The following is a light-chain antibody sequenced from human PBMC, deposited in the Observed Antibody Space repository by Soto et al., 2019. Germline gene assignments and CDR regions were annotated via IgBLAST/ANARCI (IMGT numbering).Light chain of an antibody. CDR1: GSDIGTYKY. CDR2: EVS. V-gene: IGLV2-8*01. CDR3: TSYAGSSNWV. J-gene: IGLJ3*02. Sequence: QSVLTQPPSASGSPGQSVTISCTGTGSDIGTYKYVSWYQQHPGQAPKLMIYEVSKRPSGVPDRFSGSKSGNTASLTVSGLQSEDEADYYCTSYAGSSNWVFGGGTQLTVL.